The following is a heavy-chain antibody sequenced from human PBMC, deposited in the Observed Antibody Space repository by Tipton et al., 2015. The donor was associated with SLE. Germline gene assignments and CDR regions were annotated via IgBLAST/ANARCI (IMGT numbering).Heavy chain of an antibody. Sequence: GSLRLSCAASGFTFSSYAMSWVRQAPGKGLEWVSAISGSGGSTYYADSVKGRFTISRDNSKNTLYLQMNSLRAEDTAVYYCAKVGIVLVVYASDAFDIWGQGTMVTVSS. V-gene: IGHV3-23*01. CDR2: ISGSGGST. CDR1: GFTFSSYA. CDR3: AKVGIVLVVYASDAFDI. D-gene: IGHD2-8*02. J-gene: IGHJ3*02.